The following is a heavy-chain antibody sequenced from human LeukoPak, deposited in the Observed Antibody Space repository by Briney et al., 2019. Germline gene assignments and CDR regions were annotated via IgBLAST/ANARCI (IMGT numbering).Heavy chain of an antibody. CDR1: GYTFTGYY. D-gene: IGHD2-2*01. CDR2: INPNSGGT. J-gene: IGHJ6*02. V-gene: IGHV1-2*02. CDR3: AREYQLLLSYYYGMDV. Sequence: GASVKVSCKASGYTFTGYYMHWVRQAPGQGLEWMGWINPNSGGTNYAQKFQGRVTMTRDTSISTAYMELSRLRSDDTAVYYCAREYQLLLSYYYGMDVWGQGTTVTVSS.